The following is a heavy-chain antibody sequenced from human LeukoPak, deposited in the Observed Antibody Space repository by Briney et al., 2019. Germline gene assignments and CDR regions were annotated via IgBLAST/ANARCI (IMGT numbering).Heavy chain of an antibody. D-gene: IGHD1-26*01. CDR3: ARGLVGTQPNSPVDY. CDR2: ITGSSTYI. Sequence: GGSLRLSCAASGFTFSNYNINWVRQAPGKGLEWVSSITGSSTYIYYADSVKGRFTISRDNAKNSLYLQMNSLRAEDTAVYYCARGLVGTQPNSPVDYWGQGTLVTVSS. V-gene: IGHV3-21*04. J-gene: IGHJ4*02. CDR1: GFTFSNYN.